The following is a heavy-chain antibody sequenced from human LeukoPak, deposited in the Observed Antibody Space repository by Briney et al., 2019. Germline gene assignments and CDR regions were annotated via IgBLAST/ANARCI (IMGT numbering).Heavy chain of an antibody. Sequence: GGSLRLSCAASGFTFSSHAMTWVRQAPGKGLEWVAAINGNGDITPHADSVRGRFTISRDNSKNTLYLQMQSLRAEDTAVYYCAKAPRSSGASENNWFDPWGQGTLVTVSS. D-gene: IGHD1-26*01. CDR3: AKAPRSSGASENNWFDP. J-gene: IGHJ5*02. CDR1: GFTFSSHA. CDR2: INGNGDIT. V-gene: IGHV3-23*01.